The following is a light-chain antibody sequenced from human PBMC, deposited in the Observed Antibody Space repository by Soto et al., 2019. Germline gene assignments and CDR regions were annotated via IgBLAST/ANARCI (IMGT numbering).Light chain of an antibody. J-gene: IGLJ3*02. CDR3: AAWDDSLNGCV. CDR2: SNT. CDR1: SSNIGSNT. V-gene: IGLV1-44*01. Sequence: QSVLTQPPSASGTPGQRVTISCSGSSSNIGSNTVNWYQQLPGTAPKLLIYSNTQRPSGVPDRFSGSKSGTSASLAITGLPSTDGAVYYRAAWDDSLNGCVFGGGTKLTVL.